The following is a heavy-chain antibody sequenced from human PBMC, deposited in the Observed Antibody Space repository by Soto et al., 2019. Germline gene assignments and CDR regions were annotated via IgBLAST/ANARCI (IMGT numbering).Heavy chain of an antibody. J-gene: IGHJ4*02. Sequence: SETLSLTCAVSGYSISSSNWWGWIRQPPGKGLEWIGYIYYSGTTYYNPSLKSRVTMSVDTSKNQFSLKLTSVTAVDTAVYYCARGLWFVNLDYWGQGTLVTVSS. D-gene: IGHD3-10*01. CDR3: ARGLWFVNLDY. V-gene: IGHV4-28*01. CDR2: IYYSGTT. CDR1: GYSISSSNW.